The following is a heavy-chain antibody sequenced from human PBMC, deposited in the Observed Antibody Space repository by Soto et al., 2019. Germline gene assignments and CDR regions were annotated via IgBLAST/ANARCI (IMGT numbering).Heavy chain of an antibody. CDR1: GYSISNSHW. V-gene: IGHV4-28*01. D-gene: IGHD1-26*01. CDR3: ARSYSGSYYYFDY. Sequence: SETLSLTCAVSGYSISNSHWWGWIRQPPGKGLEWIGYIYYSGGTYYNASLKSRVTMSVDTSKNQFSLKLSSVTAVDTAVYYCARSYSGSYYYFDYWGQGTLVTVSS. CDR2: IYYSGGT. J-gene: IGHJ4*02.